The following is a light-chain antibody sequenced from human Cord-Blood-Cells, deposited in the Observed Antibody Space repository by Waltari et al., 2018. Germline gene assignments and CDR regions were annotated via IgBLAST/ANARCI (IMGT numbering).Light chain of an antibody. CDR1: SIDVGGHNY. CDR3: SSYTSSSTWV. V-gene: IGLV2-14*01. Sequence: QSALTQPASVSGSPGQSITISCTGTSIDVGGHNYVSLYQQHPGKAPKLMIYDVSKRPSGVSNRFSGSKSGNTASLTISGLQAEDEADYYCSSYTSSSTWVFGGGTKLTVL. J-gene: IGLJ3*02. CDR2: DVS.